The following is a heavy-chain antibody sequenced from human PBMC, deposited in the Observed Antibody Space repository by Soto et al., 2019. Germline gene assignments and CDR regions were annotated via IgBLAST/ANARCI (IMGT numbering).Heavy chain of an antibody. J-gene: IGHJ3*02. CDR3: AHLYYYDSSGYLLGDAFDI. CDR1: GFTFSSYE. CDR2: ISSSGSTI. V-gene: IGHV3-48*03. Sequence: SCAASGFTFSSYEMNWVRQAPGKGLEWVSYISSSGSTIYYADSVKGRFTISRDNAKNSLYLQMNSLRAEDTAVYYCAHLYYYDSSGYLLGDAFDIWGQGTMVTVSS. D-gene: IGHD3-22*01.